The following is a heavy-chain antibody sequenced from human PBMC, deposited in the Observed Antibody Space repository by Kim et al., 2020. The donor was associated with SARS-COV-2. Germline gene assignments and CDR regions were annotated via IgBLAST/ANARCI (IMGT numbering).Heavy chain of an antibody. J-gene: IGHJ4*02. CDR1: GLTFSILT. V-gene: IGHV3-23*01. Sequence: GGSLRLSCAASGLTFSILTMNWVRQAPGKGLEWVSALSASGDTTYYADSVKGRFTISRDNSRNTLFLQMNSLRAEDTAVYYCAVGWGAYWGQGTLVTVSS. CDR2: LSASGDTT. D-gene: IGHD3-16*01. CDR3: AVGWGAY.